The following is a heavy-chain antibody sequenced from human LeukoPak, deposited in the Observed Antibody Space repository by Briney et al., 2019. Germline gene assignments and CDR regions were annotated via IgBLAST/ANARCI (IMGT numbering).Heavy chain of an antibody. Sequence: ASVKVSCKASGYTFTGYGFSWVRQAPGQGLEWMGWINSYNGNTHYTQKLQGRVTMTTDTSTSTAYMELRSLRSDDTAVYYCARGVVPAAIPNWFDPWGQGTLVTVSS. D-gene: IGHD2-2*01. V-gene: IGHV1-18*01. CDR3: ARGVVPAAIPNWFDP. CDR2: INSYNGNT. J-gene: IGHJ5*02. CDR1: GYTFTGYG.